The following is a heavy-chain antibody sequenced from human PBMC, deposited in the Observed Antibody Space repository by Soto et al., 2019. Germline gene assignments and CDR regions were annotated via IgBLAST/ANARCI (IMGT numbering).Heavy chain of an antibody. V-gene: IGHV4-4*02. CDR3: ARLYMVRGTIIRYFDY. J-gene: IGHJ4*02. Sequence: QVQLQESGPGLVKPSGTLSLTCAVSGASISSSNWWSWVRQPPGKGLEWIGKIYHSGSTNYNPSIKSRVTLSVDKSKNQFSLKLSSVAAADTAVYYCARLYMVRGTIIRYFDYWGQATMVPVSS. CDR2: IYHSGST. CDR1: GASISSSNW. D-gene: IGHD3-10*01.